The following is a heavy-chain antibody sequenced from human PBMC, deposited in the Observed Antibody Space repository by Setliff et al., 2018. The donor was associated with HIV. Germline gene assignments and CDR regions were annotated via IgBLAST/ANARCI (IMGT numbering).Heavy chain of an antibody. CDR3: ARDYRTTDILSSGYMDV. V-gene: IGHV1-2*06. D-gene: IGHD3-9*01. CDR2: INPNSGGT. CDR1: GYTFTGYY. J-gene: IGHJ6*03. Sequence: GASVKVSCKASGYTFTGYYMHWVRQAPGQGLEWMGRINPNSGGTNYAQKFQGRVTMTRDTFISTAYMELSRLRSDDTAVYYCARDYRTTDILSSGYMDVWGKGTTVTVS.